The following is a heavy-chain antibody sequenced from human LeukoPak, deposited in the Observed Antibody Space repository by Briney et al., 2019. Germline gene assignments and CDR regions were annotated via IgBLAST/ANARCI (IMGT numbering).Heavy chain of an antibody. CDR1: GGSFSGYY. V-gene: IGHV4-34*01. CDR3: ARGVWYCSGGSCYKYYYYYMDV. D-gene: IGHD2-15*01. Sequence: SETLSLTCAVYGGSFSGYYWSWIRQPPGKGLEWIGVINHSGSTNYNPALKSRVTISVDTSKNQFSLKLSSVTAADTAVYYCARGVWYCSGGSCYKYYYYYMDVWGKGTTVTVSS. J-gene: IGHJ6*03. CDR2: INHSGST.